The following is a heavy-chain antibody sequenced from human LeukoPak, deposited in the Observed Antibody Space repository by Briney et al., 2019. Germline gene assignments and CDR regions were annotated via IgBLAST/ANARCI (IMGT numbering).Heavy chain of an antibody. J-gene: IGHJ6*02. V-gene: IGHV4-34*01. CDR2: INHSGST. CDR1: GGSISSYY. D-gene: IGHD2-2*01. CDR3: ARDSPAADYGMDV. Sequence: SETLSLTCTVSGGSISSYYWSWIRQPPGKGLEWIGEINHSGSTNYNPSLKSRVTISVDTSKNQFSLKLSSVTAADTAVYYCARDSPAADYGMDVWGQGTTVTVSS.